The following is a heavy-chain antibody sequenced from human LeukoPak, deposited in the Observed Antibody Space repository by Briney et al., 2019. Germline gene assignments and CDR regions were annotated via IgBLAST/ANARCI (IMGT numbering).Heavy chain of an antibody. CDR2: ISWNSDTI. V-gene: IGHV3-9*01. D-gene: IGHD1-1*01. CDR3: AKAKGTTGTPFDY. CDR1: GFPVNKYE. J-gene: IGHJ4*02. Sequence: GGSLRLSCAASGFPVNKYEIHWVRQAPGKGLEWVSGISWNSDTINQADSVKGRFTISRDNAKNSLYLQMNSLRTEGTALYYCAKAKGTTGTPFDYWGQGTLVTVSS.